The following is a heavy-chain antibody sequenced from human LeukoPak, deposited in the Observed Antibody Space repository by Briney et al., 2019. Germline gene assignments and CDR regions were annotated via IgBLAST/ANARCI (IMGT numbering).Heavy chain of an antibody. CDR3: ARESLPAAINYYYYMDV. Sequence: SVKVSCKASGGTFSSYAISGVRQAPGQGLEWMGRIIPIFGTANYAQKFQGRVTITTDESTSTAYMELSSLRSEDTAVYYCARESLPAAINYYYYMDVWGKGTTVTVYS. V-gene: IGHV1-69*05. CDR2: IIPIFGTA. CDR1: GGTFSSYA. D-gene: IGHD2-2*01. J-gene: IGHJ6*03.